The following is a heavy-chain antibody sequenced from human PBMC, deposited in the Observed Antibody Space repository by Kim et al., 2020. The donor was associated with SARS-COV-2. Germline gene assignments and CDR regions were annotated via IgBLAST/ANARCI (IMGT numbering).Heavy chain of an antibody. CDR1: GGSISSYY. V-gene: IGHV4-59*13. CDR2: IYYSGST. D-gene: IGHD5-12*01. CDR3: ARWGSGYDLEPWYYFDY. Sequence: SETLSLTCTVSGGSISSYYWSWIRQPPGKGLEWIGYIYYSGSTNYNPSLKSRVTISVDTSKNQFSLKLSSVTAADTAVYYCARWGSGYDLEPWYYFDYWGQGTLVTVSS. J-gene: IGHJ4*02.